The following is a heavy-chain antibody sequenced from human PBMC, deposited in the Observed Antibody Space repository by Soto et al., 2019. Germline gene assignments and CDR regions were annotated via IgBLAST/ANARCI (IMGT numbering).Heavy chain of an antibody. V-gene: IGHV4-38-2*02. CDR1: GYSIGSGFY. CDR3: ATYAYGMAV. Sequence: SETLSLTCTVSGYSIGSGFYWGRFRQPPGKGPEWIASTYYSGSTNYTPSLKSRVTISVDTSKNQFSLKLSSVTAADTAVYYCATYAYGMAVWGQGTTVTVSS. J-gene: IGHJ6*02. CDR2: TYYSGST. D-gene: IGHD2-2*01.